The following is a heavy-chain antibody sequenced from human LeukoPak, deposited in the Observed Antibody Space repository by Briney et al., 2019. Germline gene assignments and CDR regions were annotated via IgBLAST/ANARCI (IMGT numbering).Heavy chain of an antibody. V-gene: IGHV1-69*13. Sequence: SVKVSCKASGGTFSSYAISWVRQAPGQGLEWMGGIIPIFGTANYAQKFQGRVTITADESTSTAYMELSSLRSEDTAVYYCASSGSGSYYIDPYYYYYGMDVWGQGTTVTVSS. CDR1: GGTFSSYA. J-gene: IGHJ6*02. CDR2: IIPIFGTA. CDR3: ASSGSGSYYIDPYYYYYGMDV. D-gene: IGHD3-10*01.